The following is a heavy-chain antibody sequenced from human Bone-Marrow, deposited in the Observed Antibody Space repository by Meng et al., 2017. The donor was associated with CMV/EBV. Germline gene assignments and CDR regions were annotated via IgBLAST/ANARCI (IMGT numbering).Heavy chain of an antibody. D-gene: IGHD1-26*01. J-gene: IGHJ4*02. Sequence: GESLKISCAASGFTFSRYAMTWVRQAPGKGLEWVSVVSSGSSNTYYADSVKGRFTVSRDNSKNTVYLQMNSLRAEDTAVYYCATESRSRSWFHSGQGTLVTVS. CDR3: ATESRSRSWFH. V-gene: IGHV3-23*03. CDR1: GFTFSRYA. CDR2: VSSGSSNT.